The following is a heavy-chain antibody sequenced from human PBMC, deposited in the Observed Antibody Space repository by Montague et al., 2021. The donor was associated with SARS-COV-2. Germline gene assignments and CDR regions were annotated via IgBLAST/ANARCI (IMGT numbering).Heavy chain of an antibody. CDR3: ARVGRQQLVRLSGMDV. J-gene: IGHJ6*02. CDR2: IYYSGST. Sequence: SETLSLTCTVSGGSISSSSYYWGWIRQPPGKGLECIGSIYYSGSTYYNPSLKSRVTISVDTPKNQFSLKLSSVTAADTAVYYCARVGRQQLVRLSGMDVWGQGTTVTVSS. CDR1: GGSISSSSYY. D-gene: IGHD6-13*01. V-gene: IGHV4-39*07.